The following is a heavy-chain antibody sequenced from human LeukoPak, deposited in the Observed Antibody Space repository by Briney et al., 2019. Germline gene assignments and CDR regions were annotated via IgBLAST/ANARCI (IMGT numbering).Heavy chain of an antibody. CDR1: GFTFGDYA. CDR3: AREGHSSGNCGMFDI. D-gene: IGHD3-22*01. CDR2: IDGSGSST. Sequence: TGGSLRLSCTASGFTFGDYAMSWVRQGPGKGLEYVSGIDGSGSSTHYANSLKDRFTISKDNSKNTLYLQMGSLRVEDMAVYYCAREGHSSGNCGMFDIWGQGTMVTVSS. J-gene: IGHJ3*02. V-gene: IGHV3-64*01.